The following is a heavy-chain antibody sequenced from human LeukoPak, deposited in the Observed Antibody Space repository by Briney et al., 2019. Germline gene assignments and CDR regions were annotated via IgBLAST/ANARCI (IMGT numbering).Heavy chain of an antibody. J-gene: IGHJ5*02. CDR2: IYYSGST. CDR1: GGSISSGGYY. Sequence: SETLSLTCTVSGGSISSGGYYWSWIRQHPGKGLEWIGYIYYSGSTYYNPSLKSRVTISVDTSKNQFSLELSSVTAADTAVYYCARGAALNWFDPWGQGTLVTVSS. D-gene: IGHD6-6*01. V-gene: IGHV4-31*03. CDR3: ARGAALNWFDP.